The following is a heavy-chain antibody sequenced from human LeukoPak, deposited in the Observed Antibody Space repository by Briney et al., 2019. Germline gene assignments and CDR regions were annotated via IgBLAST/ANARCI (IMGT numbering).Heavy chain of an antibody. Sequence: ASVKVSCKASGYTFTGYYMHWVRQAPGQGLEWMGWINPNSGGTNYAQKFQGRVTMTTDTSTSTAYMELRSLRSDDTAVYYCARDWIDTSCYACYFDYWGQGTLVTVSS. CDR3: ARDWIDTSCYACYFDY. CDR2: INPNSGGT. J-gene: IGHJ4*02. V-gene: IGHV1-2*02. CDR1: GYTFTGYY. D-gene: IGHD2-2*01.